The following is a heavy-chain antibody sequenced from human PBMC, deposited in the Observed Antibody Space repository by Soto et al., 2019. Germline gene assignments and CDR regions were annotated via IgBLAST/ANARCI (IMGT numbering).Heavy chain of an antibody. CDR2: INHSGST. CDR3: ARVSGIYYYGMDV. CDR1: GGSFSGYY. D-gene: IGHD3-10*01. V-gene: IGHV4-34*01. J-gene: IGHJ6*02. Sequence: QVQLQQWGAGLLKPSETLSLTCAVYGGSFSGYYWSWIRQPPGKGLEWIGEINHSGSTNYNPSLKTRVTISVDTYKNQFARKLSSVTAADTAAYYCARVSGIYYYGMDVWGQGTTVTVSS.